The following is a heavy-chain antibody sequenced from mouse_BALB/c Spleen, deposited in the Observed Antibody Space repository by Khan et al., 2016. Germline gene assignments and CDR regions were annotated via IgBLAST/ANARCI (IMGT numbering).Heavy chain of an antibody. V-gene: IGHV5-12*02. CDR2: ISDVGGST. J-gene: IGHJ4*01. CDR3: ERHGNYAMAY. D-gene: IGHD1-1*02. Sequence: EVELVESGGGLVQPGGSLKLSCATSGFTFSDYYMYWVRQTPEKRLEWVAHISDVGGSTYYPDTVKGRFTISRDNAKNTLYLQMSRLKSEDTAMYHCERHGNYAMAYWGQGTSVTVSS. CDR1: GFTFSDYY.